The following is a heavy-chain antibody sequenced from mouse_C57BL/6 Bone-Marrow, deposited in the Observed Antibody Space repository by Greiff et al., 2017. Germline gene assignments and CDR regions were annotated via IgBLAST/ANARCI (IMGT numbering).Heavy chain of an antibody. CDR1: GYTFTSYG. Sequence: VKLQESGAELARPGASVKLSCKASGYTFTSYGISWVKQRTGQGLEWIGEIYPRSGNTYYNEKFKGKATLTADKSSSTAYMELRSLTSEDSAVYFCARSGYYGPYWYFDVWGTGTTVTVSS. J-gene: IGHJ1*03. CDR3: ARSGYYGPYWYFDV. D-gene: IGHD1-1*01. V-gene: IGHV1-81*01. CDR2: IYPRSGNT.